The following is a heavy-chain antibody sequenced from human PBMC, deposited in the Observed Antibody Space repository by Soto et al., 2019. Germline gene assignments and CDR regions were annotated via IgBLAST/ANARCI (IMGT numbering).Heavy chain of an antibody. J-gene: IGHJ4*02. V-gene: IGHV4-30-4*01. D-gene: IGHD3-22*01. CDR3: ARHTYYYDSSRYPGRLLDY. Sequence: SETLSLTCTVSGGSISSGDYYWSWIRQPPGKGLEWIGYIYHSGSTYYNPSLKSRVTISVDTSKNQFSLKLTSVTAADTAVYYCARHTYYYDSSRYPGRLLDYWGPGTLVTVSS. CDR1: GGSISSGDYY. CDR2: IYHSGST.